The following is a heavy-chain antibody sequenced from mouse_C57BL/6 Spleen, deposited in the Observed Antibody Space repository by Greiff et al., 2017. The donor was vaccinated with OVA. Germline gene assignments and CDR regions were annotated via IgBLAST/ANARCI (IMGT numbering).Heavy chain of an antibody. CDR2: IAPSDSYI. Sequence: QVQLQQPGAELVRPGTSVKLSCKASGYTFTNYWMHWVKQRPGQGLEWIGVIAPSDSYINYNQKFKGRATLTVDTSSSTAYMHLSTLTSEDSAVYACAHYGSGLCLYYGGQGHALTVS. CDR3: AHYGSGLCLYY. D-gene: IGHD1-1*01. J-gene: IGHJ2*01. V-gene: IGHV1-59*01. CDR1: GYTFTNYW.